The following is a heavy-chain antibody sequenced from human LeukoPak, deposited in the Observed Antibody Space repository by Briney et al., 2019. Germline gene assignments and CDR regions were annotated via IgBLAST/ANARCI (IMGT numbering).Heavy chain of an antibody. D-gene: IGHD3-3*01. CDR3: ARGGQAKTYYDFWSGYLANWFDP. V-gene: IGHV4-4*09. J-gene: IGHJ5*02. CDR1: GGSISSYY. Sequence: PSETLSLTCTVSGGSISSYYWSWVRQPPGKGLEWIWYIYTSGSTNYNPSLKSRVTISVDTSKNQFSLKLSSVTAADTAVYYCARGGQAKTYYDFWSGYLANWFDPWGQGTLVTVSS. CDR2: IYTSGST.